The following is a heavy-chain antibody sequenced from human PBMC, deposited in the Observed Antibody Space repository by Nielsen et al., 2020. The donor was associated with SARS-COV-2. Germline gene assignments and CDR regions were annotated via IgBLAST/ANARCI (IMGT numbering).Heavy chain of an antibody. CDR1: GDSVSSNSAA. J-gene: IGHJ6*02. V-gene: IGHV6-1*01. D-gene: IGHD6-6*01. Sequence: SETLSLTCAISGDSVSSNSAAWNWIRQSPSRGLEWLGRTYYRSKWYNDYAVSVKSRITINPDTSKNQFSLQLNSVTPEDTAVYYCAREGYSSSNDYYYYGMDVWGQGTTVTVSS. CDR2: TYYRSKWYN. CDR3: AREGYSSSNDYYYYGMDV.